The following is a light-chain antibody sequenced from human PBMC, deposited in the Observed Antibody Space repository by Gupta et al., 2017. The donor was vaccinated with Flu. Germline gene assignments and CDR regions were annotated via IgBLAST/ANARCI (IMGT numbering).Light chain of an antibody. CDR1: QSLSSW. J-gene: IGKJ4*01. V-gene: IGKV1-5*03. CDR2: KAS. Sequence: SAYVGDRGTITCRASQSLSSWLAWYQQKPGKAPNLLIYKASNLESGVPSRFSGSGSGTEFTLTISSLQPDDFATYYCQQDDSYSLTFGGGTKVEI. CDR3: QQDDSYSLT.